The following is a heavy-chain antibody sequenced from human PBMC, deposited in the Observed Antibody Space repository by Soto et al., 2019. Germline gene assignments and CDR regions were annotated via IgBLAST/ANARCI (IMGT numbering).Heavy chain of an antibody. J-gene: IGHJ4*02. V-gene: IGHV3-23*01. D-gene: IGHD2-8*01. Sequence: GGSLRLSCAASGFTFSISAMTWVRQAPGKGLEWVSAIGDSGDSTYYADSVQGRFTISRDNSKNTLYLQMNSLRAEDTAIYYCARDSRSSGNGVCAFWGQGTLVTVSS. CDR3: ARDSRSSGNGVCAF. CDR1: GFTFSISA. CDR2: IGDSGDST.